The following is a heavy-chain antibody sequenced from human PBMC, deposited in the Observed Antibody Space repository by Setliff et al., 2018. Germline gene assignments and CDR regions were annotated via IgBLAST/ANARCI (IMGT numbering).Heavy chain of an antibody. CDR3: ARLYYDYVWGSYRLYYYYGMDV. D-gene: IGHD3-16*02. J-gene: IGHJ6*02. CDR1: GYTFTSYG. Sequence: ASVKVSCKASGYTFTSYGINWVRQATGQGLEWMGWMNPNSGNTGYAQKFQGRVTMTRNTSISTAYMELSSLRSEDTAVYYCARLYYDYVWGSYRLYYYYGMDVWGQGTTVTVSS. V-gene: IGHV1-8*02. CDR2: MNPNSGNT.